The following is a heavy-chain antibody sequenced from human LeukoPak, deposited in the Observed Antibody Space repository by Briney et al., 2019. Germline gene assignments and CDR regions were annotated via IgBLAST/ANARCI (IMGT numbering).Heavy chain of an antibody. CDR3: AKDSDILTPYYYGMDV. CDR1: GFTFSSYG. CDR2: ISYDGSNK. J-gene: IGHJ6*02. Sequence: GGSLRLSCAASGFTFSSYGMHWVRQAPGKGLEWVAVISYDGSNKYYADSVKGRFTISRDNSKNTLYLQMNSLRAEDTAVYYCAKDSDILTPYYYGMDVWGQGTTVTVSS. V-gene: IGHV3-30*18. D-gene: IGHD3-9*01.